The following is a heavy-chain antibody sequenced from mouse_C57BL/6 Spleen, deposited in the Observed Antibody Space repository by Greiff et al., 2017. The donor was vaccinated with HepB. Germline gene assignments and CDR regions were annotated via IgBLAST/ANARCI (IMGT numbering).Heavy chain of an antibody. J-gene: IGHJ3*01. CDR2: ISSGSSTI. V-gene: IGHV5-17*01. CDR1: GFTFSDYG. CDR3: ARPEDDYDWFAY. D-gene: IGHD2-4*01. Sequence: EVQLQESGGGLVKPGGSLKLSCAASGFTFSDYGMHWVRQAPEKGLEWVAYISSGSSTIYYADTVKGRFTISRDNAKNTLFLQMTSLRSEDTAMYYCARPEDDYDWFAYWGQGTLVTVSA.